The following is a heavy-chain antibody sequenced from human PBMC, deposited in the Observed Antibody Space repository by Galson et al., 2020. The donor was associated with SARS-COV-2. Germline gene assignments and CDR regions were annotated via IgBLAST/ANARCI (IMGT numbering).Heavy chain of an antibody. CDR2: IGPSGSTR. Sequence: GGSLRLSCVASGFTFSSYDMTWVRQAPGTRLEWMSFIGPSGSTRYYASSVMGRFTISRDNTKKSLYLQMNSLRAEDTAVYYCARADLWSGSGGDALDIWGQGTMVTVSS. J-gene: IGHJ3*02. D-gene: IGHD3-3*01. CDR3: ARADLWSGSGGDALDI. CDR1: GFTFSSYD. V-gene: IGHV3-48*03.